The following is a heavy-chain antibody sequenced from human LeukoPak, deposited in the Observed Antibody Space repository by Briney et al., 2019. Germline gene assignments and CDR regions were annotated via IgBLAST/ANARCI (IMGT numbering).Heavy chain of an antibody. V-gene: IGHV1-18*01. CDR3: ARGREIVVVTPYVSGWFDY. Sequence: ASVKVSCKASGYTFTSYGISWVRQAPGQGLEWMGWINAYNGNTNYAQKLQGRVTMTTDTSTSTAYMELRNLRSDDTAVYYCARGREIVVVTPYVSGWFDYWGQGTLVTVSS. D-gene: IGHD3-22*01. CDR1: GYTFTSYG. CDR2: INAYNGNT. J-gene: IGHJ4*02.